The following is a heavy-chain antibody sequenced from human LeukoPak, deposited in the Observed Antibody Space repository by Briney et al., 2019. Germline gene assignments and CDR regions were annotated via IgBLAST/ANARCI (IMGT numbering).Heavy chain of an antibody. J-gene: IGHJ6*03. V-gene: IGHV3-7*01. Sequence: GTLSLTCSVSGYSIRSGYHWAWVRQAPGKGLEWVANIKQDGNEKYFVDSVKGRFSISRDNAKNSLYLQMNSLRAEDTAVYYCAKDRTGLSAYMDVWGKGTTVTISS. D-gene: IGHD1-14*01. CDR3: AKDRTGLSAYMDV. CDR2: IKQDGNEK. CDR1: GYSIRSGYH.